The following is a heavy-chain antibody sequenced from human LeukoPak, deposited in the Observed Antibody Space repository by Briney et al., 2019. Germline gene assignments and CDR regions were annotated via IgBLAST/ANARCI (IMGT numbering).Heavy chain of an antibody. CDR1: GYTFTGYY. CDR2: INPNSGGT. V-gene: IGHV1-2*02. D-gene: IGHD3-3*01. Sequence: ASVKVSCKASGYTFTGYYMHWVRQAPGQGLEWMGWINPNSGGTNYAQKFQGRVTMTRDTSISTAYMELSRLRSDDTAVYYCARGSTIFGVVMRNMDDYWGQGTLVTVSS. J-gene: IGHJ4*02. CDR3: ARGSTIFGVVMRNMDDY.